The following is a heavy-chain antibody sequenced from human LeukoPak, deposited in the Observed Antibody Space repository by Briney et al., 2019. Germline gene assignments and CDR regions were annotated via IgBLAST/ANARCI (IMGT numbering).Heavy chain of an antibody. V-gene: IGHV4-39*01. CDR2: IYYSGST. D-gene: IGHD6-13*01. Sequence: PSETLSLTCTVSGGSISSSSYYWGWLRQPPGKGLEWIGSIYYSGSTYYNPSLKSRVTISVDTSKNQFSLKLSSVTGADTAVYYCARLFSSQQLVTDWYFDLWGRGTLVTVSS. CDR1: GGSISSSSYY. J-gene: IGHJ2*01. CDR3: ARLFSSQQLVTDWYFDL.